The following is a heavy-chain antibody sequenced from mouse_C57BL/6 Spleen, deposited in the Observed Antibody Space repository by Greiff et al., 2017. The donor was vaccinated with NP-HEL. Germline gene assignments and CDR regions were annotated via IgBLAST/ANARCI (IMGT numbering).Heavy chain of an antibody. CDR1: GYTFTSYW. Sequence: VQLQESGAELVKPGASVKLSCKASGYTFTSYWMHWVKQRPGQGLEWIGMIHPNSGSTNYNEKFKSKATLTVDKSSSTAYMQLSSLTSEDSAVYYCARWNHEGSFAYWGQGTLVTVSA. CDR2: IHPNSGST. V-gene: IGHV1-64*01. J-gene: IGHJ3*01. CDR3: ARWNHEGSFAY.